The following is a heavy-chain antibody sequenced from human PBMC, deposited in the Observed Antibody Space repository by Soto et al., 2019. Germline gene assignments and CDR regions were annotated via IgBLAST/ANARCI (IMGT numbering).Heavy chain of an antibody. D-gene: IGHD6-19*01. J-gene: IGHJ6*02. CDR2: IWYDGSNK. CDR1: GFTFSSYG. CDR3: ARGMASNYYYGMDC. V-gene: IGHV3-33*01. Sequence: GGSLRLSCAASGFTFSSYGMHWVRQAPGKGLEWVAVIWYDGSNKYYADSVKGRFTISRDNSKNTLYLQMNSLRAEDTAVYYCARGMASNYYYGMDCWGQGTTVTVSS.